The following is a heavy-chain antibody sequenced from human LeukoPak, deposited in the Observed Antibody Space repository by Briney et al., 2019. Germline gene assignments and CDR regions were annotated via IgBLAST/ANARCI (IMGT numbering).Heavy chain of an antibody. D-gene: IGHD1-26*01. V-gene: IGHV3-21*01. Sequence: GGSLRLSCAASGFTFSSYSMNWVRQAPGKGLEWVSSISSSSSYIYYADSVKGRFTISRDNAKNSLYLQMNSLRAEDTAVYCCARESEVGATSFDIWGQGTMVTVSS. CDR3: ARESEVGATSFDI. CDR2: ISSSSSYI. J-gene: IGHJ3*02. CDR1: GFTFSSYS.